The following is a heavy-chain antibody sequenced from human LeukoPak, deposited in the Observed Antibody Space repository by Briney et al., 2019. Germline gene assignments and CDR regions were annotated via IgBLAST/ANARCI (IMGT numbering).Heavy chain of an antibody. J-gene: IGHJ4*02. D-gene: IGHD3-3*01. CDR2: MNGRGATT. CDR1: GFTFSSYA. CDR3: ARDGGNYDFWSGYSFDY. Sequence: PGGSLRLFCAASGFTFSSYAMTWVRQAPGKGLEWVSTMNGRGATTYYAASVKGRFTISRDNSKNTVYLQMNSLRAEDTAVYYCARDGGNYDFWSGYSFDYWGQGTLVTVSS. V-gene: IGHV3-23*01.